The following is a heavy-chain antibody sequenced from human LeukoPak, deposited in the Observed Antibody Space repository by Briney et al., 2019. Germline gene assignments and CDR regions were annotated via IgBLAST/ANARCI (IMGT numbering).Heavy chain of an antibody. CDR2: INTNTGNP. V-gene: IGHV7-4-1*02. J-gene: IGHJ4*02. CDR1: GYTFTSYA. D-gene: IGHD3-10*01. Sequence: GASVKVSCKASGYTFTSYAMNWVRQAPGQGLEWMGWINTNTGNPTYAQGFTGRFVFSLDTSVSTAYLRISSLRAEDTAVYYCARNPPRMVRGGIPSYWGQGTLVTVSS. CDR3: ARNPPRMVRGGIPSY.